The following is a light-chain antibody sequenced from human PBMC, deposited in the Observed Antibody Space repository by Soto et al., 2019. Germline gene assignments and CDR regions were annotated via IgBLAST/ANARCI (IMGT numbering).Light chain of an antibody. CDR2: EIS. V-gene: IGLV2-14*01. Sequence: QSVLTQPASVSGSPGQSITISCTGTSSDVGGYKFVSWYQHHPCKAPKLMIYEISNRPPGVSDRFSGSKSGNTASLTISGLQAEDEADYYCSSYTSSGTWVFGGGTKLTVL. CDR1: SSDVGGYKF. J-gene: IGLJ3*02. CDR3: SSYTSSGTWV.